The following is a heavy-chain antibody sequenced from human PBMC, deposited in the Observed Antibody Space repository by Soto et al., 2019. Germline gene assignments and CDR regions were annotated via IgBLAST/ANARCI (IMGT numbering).Heavy chain of an antibody. D-gene: IGHD2-21*01. V-gene: IGHV4-34*01. CDR2: INHSGST. CDR1: GGSFRGYY. Sequence: SETLSLTCAVYGGSFRGYYWSWFRQPPGKGLEWIGEINHSGSTNYNPSLKSRVTISVDTSKNQFSLKLSSVTAADTAVYYCAREVIYSDGASNAIYSLSWR. J-gene: IGHJ5*01. CDR3: AREVIYSDGASNAIYSLS.